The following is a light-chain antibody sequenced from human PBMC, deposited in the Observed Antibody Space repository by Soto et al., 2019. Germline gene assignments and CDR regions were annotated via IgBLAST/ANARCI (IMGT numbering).Light chain of an antibody. J-gene: IGLJ3*02. V-gene: IGLV1-51*01. CDR2: DNN. Sequence: QSVLTQPPSVSAAPGQKVTISCSGSSSNIGNNYVSWYQHLPGTAPKLLIYDNNKRPSGIPDRFSGSKSGTSATLGITGLQTGDEADYYCETWESSLSAVVFGGGTKRTVL. CDR1: SSNIGNNY. CDR3: ETWESSLSAVV.